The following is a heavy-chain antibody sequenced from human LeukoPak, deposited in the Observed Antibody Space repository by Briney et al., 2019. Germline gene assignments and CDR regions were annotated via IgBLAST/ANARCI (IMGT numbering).Heavy chain of an antibody. CDR3: ARGRGYCSGGSCYPRLVYFDY. J-gene: IGHJ4*02. V-gene: IGHV4-4*07. D-gene: IGHD2-15*01. CDR2: IYTSGST. Sequence: PSETLSLTCTVSGGSISSYYWSWIRQPAGKGLEWIGRIYTSGSTNYNPSLKSRVTISVDTSKNQFSLKLSSVTAADTAVYYCARGRGYCSGGSCYPRLVYFDYWGQGTLVTVSS. CDR1: GGSISSYY.